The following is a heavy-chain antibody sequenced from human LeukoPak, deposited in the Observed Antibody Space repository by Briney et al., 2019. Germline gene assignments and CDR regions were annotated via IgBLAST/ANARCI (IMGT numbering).Heavy chain of an antibody. V-gene: IGHV3-48*01. D-gene: IGHD5-12*01. Sequence: GGSLRLSCAASGFTVSSNYMSWVRQAPGKRLEWVSYISSSSSTIYYADSVKGRFTISRDNAKNSLYLQMNSLRAEDTAVYYCARDLKRGYSGYGPVVWGQGTLVTVSS. CDR2: ISSSSSTI. CDR1: GFTVSSNY. CDR3: ARDLKRGYSGYGPVV. J-gene: IGHJ4*02.